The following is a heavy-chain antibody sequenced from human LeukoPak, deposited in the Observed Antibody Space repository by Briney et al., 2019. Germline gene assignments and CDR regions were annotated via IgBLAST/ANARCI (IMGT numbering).Heavy chain of an antibody. CDR1: GGSFSGYY. Sequence: SETLSLTCAVYGGSFSGYYWGWIRQPPGKGLEWIGSIYYSGSTYYNPSLKSRVTVSVDTSKNQFSLKLSSVTAADTAVYYCARDSMITFGGTHYMDVWGKGTTVTVSS. J-gene: IGHJ6*03. CDR2: IYYSGST. V-gene: IGHV4-34*01. D-gene: IGHD3-16*01. CDR3: ARDSMITFGGTHYMDV.